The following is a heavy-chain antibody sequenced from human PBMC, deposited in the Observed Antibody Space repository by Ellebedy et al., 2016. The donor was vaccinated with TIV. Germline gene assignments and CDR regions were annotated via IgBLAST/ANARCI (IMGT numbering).Heavy chain of an antibody. Sequence: PGGSLRLSCAASGFTFSIYAMSWVRQAPGKGLEWVSLISGSGDSTYYADSVKGRFTISRDNSKNTVYLQMNSLRAEDTAVYYCARGGFGSWFDYWGQGTLATVSS. D-gene: IGHD6-13*01. CDR2: ISGSGDST. CDR3: ARGGFGSWFDY. V-gene: IGHV3-23*01. CDR1: GFTFSIYA. J-gene: IGHJ4*02.